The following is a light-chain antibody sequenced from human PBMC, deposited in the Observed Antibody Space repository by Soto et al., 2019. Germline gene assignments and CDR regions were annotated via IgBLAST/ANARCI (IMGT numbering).Light chain of an antibody. CDR2: DAS. CDR1: QSVGSY. V-gene: IGKV3-11*01. CDR3: QQYDNSPLT. J-gene: IGKJ4*01. Sequence: PGERATLSCRASQSVGSYLAWYQQKPGQAPRLLIYDASNRATGIPARFSGSGSGTGFTLTISSLEPEDFAVYYCQQYDNSPLTFGGGTKVDIK.